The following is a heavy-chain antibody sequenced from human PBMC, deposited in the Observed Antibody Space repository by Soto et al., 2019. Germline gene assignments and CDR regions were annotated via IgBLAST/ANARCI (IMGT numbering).Heavy chain of an antibody. CDR1: GGSFSGYY. J-gene: IGHJ4*02. V-gene: IGHV4-34*01. CDR3: ARDSTGTTRGSLDY. D-gene: IGHD1-7*01. Sequence: TSETLSLTCAVYGGSFSGYYWSWIRQPPGKGLEWIGEINHSGSTNYNPSLKSRVTISVDSSKNQFSLKLTSVTAADTAVYYCARDSTGTTRGSLDYWGQGTLVTVSS. CDR2: INHSGST.